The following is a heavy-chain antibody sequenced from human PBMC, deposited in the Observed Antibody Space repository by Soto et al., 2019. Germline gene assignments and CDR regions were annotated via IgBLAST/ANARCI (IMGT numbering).Heavy chain of an antibody. V-gene: IGHV4-59*08. D-gene: IGHD6-19*01. J-gene: IGHJ4*02. CDR3: ARHEQQWLVDY. CDR1: GCTISSYY. Sequence: SETLSLTCTVPGCTISSYYWSWIRQPPGKGLEWIGYIYYSGSTSYNPSLKSRVTIAVDTSKNQFSLKLSSVTAADTAVYYCARHEQQWLVDYWGQGTLVTVSS. CDR2: IYYSGST.